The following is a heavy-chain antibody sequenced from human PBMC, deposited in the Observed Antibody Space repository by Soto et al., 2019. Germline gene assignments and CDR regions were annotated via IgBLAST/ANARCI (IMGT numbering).Heavy chain of an antibody. Sequence: GASVKVSCKASGYSFTSLDINWVRQTAGQGLEWMGWMEPSTGRTGYAQKFQGRVTMTRDTSINTLYLHMNSLRAEDTAVFYCVKERQIPFDSWGQGALVTVSS. V-gene: IGHV1-8*01. J-gene: IGHJ4*02. CDR2: MEPSTGRT. CDR1: GYSFTSLD. CDR3: VKERQIPFDS.